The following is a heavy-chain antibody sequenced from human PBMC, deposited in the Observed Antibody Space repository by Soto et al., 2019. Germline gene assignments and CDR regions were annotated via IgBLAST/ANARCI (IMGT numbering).Heavy chain of an antibody. J-gene: IGHJ4*02. V-gene: IGHV4-4*02. D-gene: IGHD3-22*01. Sequence: SETLSLTCAVSGGSISSSNWWSWVRQPPGKGLEWIGEIYHSGSTNYNPSLKSRVTISVDKSKNQFSLKLSSVTAADTAVDYCARDRYYDSSGYYSDWGQGTLVTVSS. CDR3: ARDRYYDSSGYYSD. CDR2: IYHSGST. CDR1: GGSISSSNW.